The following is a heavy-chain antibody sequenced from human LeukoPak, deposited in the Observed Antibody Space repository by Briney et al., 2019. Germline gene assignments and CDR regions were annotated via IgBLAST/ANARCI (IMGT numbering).Heavy chain of an antibody. CDR2: IIPIFGTA. J-gene: IGHJ4*02. CDR1: GGTFSSYA. CDR3: ARGGGYVLASFDY. D-gene: IGHD5-12*01. Sequence: SVKVSCKASGGTFSSYAISWVRQAPGQGLERMGGIIPIFGTANYAQKFQGRVTITADESTSTAYMELSSLRSEDTAVYYCARGGGYVLASFDYWGQGTLVTVSS. V-gene: IGHV1-69*13.